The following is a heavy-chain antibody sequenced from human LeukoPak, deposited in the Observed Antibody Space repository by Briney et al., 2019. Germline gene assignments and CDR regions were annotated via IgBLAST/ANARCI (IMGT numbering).Heavy chain of an antibody. V-gene: IGHV3-30*02. CDR2: IQSDGSKT. Sequence: GGSLRLSCAASGFSFSNYGMHWVRQAPGKGLEWVALIQSDGSKTYSADSVKGRSTISRDNPKNTLYLQMDRPRPEDTAVYYCARRYCKSATCRSDMDAWGQGTTVTVS. CDR1: GFSFSNYG. J-gene: IGHJ6*02. CDR3: ARRYCKSATCRSDMDA. D-gene: IGHD2-15*01.